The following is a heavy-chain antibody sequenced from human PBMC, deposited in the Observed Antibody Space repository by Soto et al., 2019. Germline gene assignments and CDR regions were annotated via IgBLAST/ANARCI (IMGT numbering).Heavy chain of an antibody. V-gene: IGHV1-2*02. Sequence: GASVKVSCKASEYSFTGHYLHWVRQAPGQGLEWMGWIDPKSGDTNYARKFKDRVTMTSDTSISTAYLDLNSLRSDDTAVYYCARDYGKRXXDYFDPWGQGTLVTVSS. CDR2: IDPKSGDT. D-gene: IGHD3-10*01. CDR1: EYSFTGHY. CDR3: ARDYGKRXXDYFDP. J-gene: IGHJ5*02.